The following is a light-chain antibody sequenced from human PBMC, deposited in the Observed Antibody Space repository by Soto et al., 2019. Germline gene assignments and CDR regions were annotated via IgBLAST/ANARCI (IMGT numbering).Light chain of an antibody. CDR1: SSNIGSNT. Sequence: QSVLTQPPSASGTPGQRVTISCSGSSSNIGSNTVNWYQQLPGTAPKLLIYSNNQRPSGVPDRFSGCKSCASASLAISGLQSEDEADYYCAAWDDSLNGLVFGGGTKLTVL. V-gene: IGLV1-44*01. CDR3: AAWDDSLNGLV. J-gene: IGLJ2*01. CDR2: SNN.